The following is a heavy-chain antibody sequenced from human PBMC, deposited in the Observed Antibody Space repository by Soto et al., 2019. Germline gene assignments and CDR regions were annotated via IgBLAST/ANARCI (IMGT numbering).Heavy chain of an antibody. V-gene: IGHV3-11*06. J-gene: IGHJ6*02. Sequence: GGSLRLSCAASGFSFSDYYMSWIRQAPGQGLEWVSYISGSTSYTNYADSVKGRFTISRDNAKNSLYLQMNSLRAEDTAVYYCARDSAATGARYYYYGVDVWGQGTTVTVSS. D-gene: IGHD6-13*01. CDR1: GFSFSDYY. CDR2: ISGSTSYT. CDR3: ARDSAATGARYYYYGVDV.